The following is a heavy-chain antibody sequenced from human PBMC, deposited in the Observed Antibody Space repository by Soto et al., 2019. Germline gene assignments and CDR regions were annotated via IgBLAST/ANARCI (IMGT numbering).Heavy chain of an antibody. Sequence: QVQLQQWGAGLLKPSETLSLTCAVYGGSFSGYYWSWIRQPPGKGLEWIGEINHSGSTNYNPSLKSRVTISVDTSQNQFSLKLSSVTAADTAVYYCASTPSPLTIPRYCSGGSCYSGSSSYWGQGTLVTVSS. CDR2: INHSGST. CDR1: GGSFSGYY. CDR3: ASTPSPLTIPRYCSGGSCYSGSSSY. J-gene: IGHJ4*02. D-gene: IGHD2-15*01. V-gene: IGHV4-34*01.